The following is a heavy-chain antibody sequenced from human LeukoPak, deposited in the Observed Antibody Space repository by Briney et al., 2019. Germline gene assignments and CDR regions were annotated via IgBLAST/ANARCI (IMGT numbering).Heavy chain of an antibody. D-gene: IGHD2-2*01. CDR2: INAGNGNT. V-gene: IGHV1-3*01. J-gene: IGHJ3*02. CDR3: ARVPVPAANRLVASDI. Sequence: ASVKVSCKASGYTFTSYAMHWVRQAPGQRLEWMGWINAGNGNTKYSQKFQGRVTITRDTSASTAYMELSSLRSEDTAVYYCARVPVPAANRLVASDIWGQGTMVTVSS. CDR1: GYTFTSYA.